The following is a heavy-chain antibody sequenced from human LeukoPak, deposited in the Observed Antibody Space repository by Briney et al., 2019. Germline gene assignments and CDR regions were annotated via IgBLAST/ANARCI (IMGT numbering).Heavy chain of an antibody. V-gene: IGHV4-30-4*01. CDR3: ARGRRYHTNDYSNYDYDTDWGYYFDY. CDR1: GGSISSGDYY. CDR2: IYYSGST. D-gene: IGHD4-11*01. J-gene: IGHJ4*02. Sequence: PSETLSLTCTVSGGSISSGDYYWSWIRQPPGKGLEWIGYIYYSGSTYYNPSLKSRVTISVDTSKNQFSLKLSSVTAADTAVYYCARGRRYHTNDYSNYDYDTDWGYYFDYWGQGTLVTVSS.